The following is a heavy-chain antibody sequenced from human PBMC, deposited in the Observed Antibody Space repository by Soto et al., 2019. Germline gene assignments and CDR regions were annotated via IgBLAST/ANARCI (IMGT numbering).Heavy chain of an antibody. D-gene: IGHD6-19*01. CDR3: TTEYSSGWYDS. Sequence: EVQLVESGGGLVKPGGSLRLSCAASGFTFSNAWMSWVRQAPGKGLECVGRIKSKTDGGTTDYAAPVKGRFTISRDDSKNTLYLHMNSLKTEDTAVYYCTTEYSSGWYDSWGQGTLVTVSS. CDR2: IKSKTDGGTT. V-gene: IGHV3-15*01. J-gene: IGHJ4*02. CDR1: GFTFSNAW.